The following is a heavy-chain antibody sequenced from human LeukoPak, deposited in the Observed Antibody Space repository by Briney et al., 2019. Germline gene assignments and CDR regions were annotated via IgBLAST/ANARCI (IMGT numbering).Heavy chain of an antibody. CDR2: ISGSGSSI. V-gene: IGHV3-48*01. Sequence: GGSLRPSCAAAGFTFSNYGMNWVRQAAGRGLEWLSYISGSGSSIYYADSVKGRFTISRDNGKNSLFLQMNSLRAEDTVLYYCARGGAARPDYWGQGTLVTVSS. J-gene: IGHJ4*02. D-gene: IGHD6-6*01. CDR1: GFTFSNYG. CDR3: ARGGAARPDY.